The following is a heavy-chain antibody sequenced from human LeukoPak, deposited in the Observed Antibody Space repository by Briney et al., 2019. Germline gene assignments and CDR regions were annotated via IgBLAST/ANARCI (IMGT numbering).Heavy chain of an antibody. CDR2: IWYDGSNK. CDR1: GFTFSSYG. J-gene: IGHJ4*02. Sequence: GESLKISCAASGFTFSSYGMHWVRQAPGKGLEWAAVIWYDGSNKYYADSVKGRFTISRDNSKNTLYLQMNSLRAEDTAVCYCAKGDSSGWSLDYWGQGTLVTVSS. D-gene: IGHD6-19*01. CDR3: AKGDSSGWSLDY. V-gene: IGHV3-33*06.